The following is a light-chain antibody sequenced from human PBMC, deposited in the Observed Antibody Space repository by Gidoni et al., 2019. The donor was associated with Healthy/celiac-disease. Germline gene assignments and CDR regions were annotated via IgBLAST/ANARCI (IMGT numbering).Light chain of an antibody. V-gene: IGKV3D-7*01. Sequence: PGERVTLSCRASQSVSSSYLTWYQQKPGQAPRLLIYGASTRATSIPARFSGSGSGTDFTLTIRSLQPEDFAVYYCQQDYNXPRTFGQXTKVEXK. CDR3: QQDYNXPRT. J-gene: IGKJ1*01. CDR1: QSVSSSY. CDR2: GAS.